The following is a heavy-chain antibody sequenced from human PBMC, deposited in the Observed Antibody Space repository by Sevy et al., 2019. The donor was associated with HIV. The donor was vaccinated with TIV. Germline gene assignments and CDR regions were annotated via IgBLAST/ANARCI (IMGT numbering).Heavy chain of an antibody. J-gene: IGHJ6*02. D-gene: IGHD6-13*01. V-gene: IGHV3-30*18. Sequence: GGSLRLSCVADGFSFSRHGMHWVRQAPGKGLEWVAVISDDGSDKEYAESVKGRFTVSRDNSKDTVYLQMNRLRLDDTAVYYCANSRGRYEGSSWLYYYYIMDVWGQGTTVTVSS. CDR1: GFSFSRHG. CDR3: ANSRGRYEGSSWLYYYYIMDV. CDR2: ISDDGSDK.